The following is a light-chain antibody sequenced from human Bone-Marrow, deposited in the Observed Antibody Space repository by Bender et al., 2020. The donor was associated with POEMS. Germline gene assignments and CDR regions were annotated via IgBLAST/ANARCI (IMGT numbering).Light chain of an antibody. CDR3: CSHAGTYSLV. CDR1: KSDVGGYNS. CDR2: DVN. Sequence: QSALTQPRSVSGSPGQSVTISCTGTKSDVGGYNSVSWYQQHPGKAPKLMIYDVNTRPSGVPDRFSGSKSGNTASLTISGLQAEDEADYFCCSHAGTYSLVFGTGTKVTAL. J-gene: IGLJ1*01. V-gene: IGLV2-11*01.